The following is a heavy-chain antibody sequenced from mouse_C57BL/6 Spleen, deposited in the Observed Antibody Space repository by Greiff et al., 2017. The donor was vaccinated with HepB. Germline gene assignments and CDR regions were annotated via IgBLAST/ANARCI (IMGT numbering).Heavy chain of an antibody. J-gene: IGHJ4*01. Sequence: QVQLQQPGAELVKPGASVKLSCKASGYTFTSYWMHWVKQRPGRGLEWIGRIDPNSGGTKYNEKFKSKATLTVDKPSSTAYIQLSSLTSEDSAVYYCARGPYYYGSSYGYYAMDYWGQGTSVTVSS. V-gene: IGHV1-72*01. CDR1: GYTFTSYW. CDR3: ARGPYYYGSSYGYYAMDY. CDR2: IDPNSGGT. D-gene: IGHD1-1*01.